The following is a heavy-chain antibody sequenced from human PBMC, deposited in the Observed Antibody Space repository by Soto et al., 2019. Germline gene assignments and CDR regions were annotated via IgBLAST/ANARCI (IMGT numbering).Heavy chain of an antibody. J-gene: IGHJ4*02. D-gene: IGHD1-26*01. V-gene: IGHV1-69*06. CDR3: ARGEWDEGLDY. CDR1: GGTFSSYA. Sequence: SVKVSCKASGGTFSSYAISWVRQAPGQGLEWMGGIIPIFGTANYAQKFQGRVTITADKSTSTAYMELSSLRSEDTAVSYCARGEWDEGLDYWGQGTLVTVSS. CDR2: IIPIFGTA.